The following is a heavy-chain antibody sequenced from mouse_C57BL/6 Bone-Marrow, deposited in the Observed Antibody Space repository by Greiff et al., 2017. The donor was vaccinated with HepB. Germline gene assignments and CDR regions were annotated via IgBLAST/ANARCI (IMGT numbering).Heavy chain of an antibody. CDR3: ARDRGNGRGFDY. J-gene: IGHJ2*01. CDR1: GFTFSDYY. CDR2: ISDGGSYT. D-gene: IGHD1-1*01. Sequence: EVKLVESGGGLVKPGGSLKLSCAASGFTFSDYYMYWVRQTPEKRLEWVATISDGGSYTYNPDSVKGRFTISRDNAKNNLNLQMSSLKSEDTAMYYCARDRGNGRGFDYWGQGTTLTVSS. V-gene: IGHV5-4*02.